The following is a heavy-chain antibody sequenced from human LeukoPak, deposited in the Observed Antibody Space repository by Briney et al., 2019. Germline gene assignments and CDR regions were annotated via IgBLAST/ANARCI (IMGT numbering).Heavy chain of an antibody. J-gene: IGHJ3*02. CDR2: IYSGGST. D-gene: IGHD3-22*01. V-gene: IGHV3-53*01. Sequence: GGSLRLSCAASGFTVSSNYMSWVRQAPGKGLEWVSVIYSGGSTYYADAVKGRFTISRDNSKNTLYLQMNSLRAEDTAVYYCARAEQPEYYYDSHPQRAFDIWGQGTMVTVSS. CDR3: ARAEQPEYYYDSHPQRAFDI. CDR1: GFTVSSNY.